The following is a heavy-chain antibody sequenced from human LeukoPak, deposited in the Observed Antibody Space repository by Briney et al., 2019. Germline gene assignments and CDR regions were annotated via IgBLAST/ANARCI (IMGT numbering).Heavy chain of an antibody. CDR1: GYTFTSYG. CDR3: ARTLTYYYDSSGYYPPLGY. J-gene: IGHJ4*02. D-gene: IGHD3-22*01. Sequence: ASVKVSCKASGYTFTSYGVSWVRQAPGQGLEWMGWISAYNGNTNYAQKLQGRVTMTTDTSTSTAYMELRSLRSDDTAVYYCARTLTYYYDSSGYYPPLGYWGQGTLVTVSS. V-gene: IGHV1-18*01. CDR2: ISAYNGNT.